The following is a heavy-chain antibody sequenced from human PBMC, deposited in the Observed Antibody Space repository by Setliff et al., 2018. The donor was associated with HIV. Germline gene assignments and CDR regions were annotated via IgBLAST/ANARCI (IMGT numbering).Heavy chain of an antibody. CDR1: GPSFSGYY. Sequence: SETLSLTCAAYGPSFSGYYWNWIRQFPGKSLEWIGGINHSGTTNYSPSFKSRLNISVDVSKNQFSLRLASLSAADTAAYFCAAKPMIRGRPFAFWGQATLVTVSS. CDR3: AAKPMIRGRPFAF. D-gene: IGHD3-10*01. J-gene: IGHJ4*02. V-gene: IGHV4-34*01. CDR2: INHSGTT.